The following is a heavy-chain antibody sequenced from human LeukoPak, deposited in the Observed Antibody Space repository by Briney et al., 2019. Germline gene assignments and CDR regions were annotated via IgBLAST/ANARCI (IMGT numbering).Heavy chain of an antibody. V-gene: IGHV3-7*05. D-gene: IGHD1-7*01. CDR1: GFTFNKYW. J-gene: IGHJ4*02. CDR2: IKEDGSEK. CDR3: AKVGTGTGASFDY. Sequence: PGGSLRLSCAASGFTFNKYWMSWVRQAPGKGLEWVGDIKEDGSEKYYVDSVKGRFTISRDNAQNSVYLQMNSLRAEDTAVYYCAKVGTGTGASFDYWGQGTLVTVSS.